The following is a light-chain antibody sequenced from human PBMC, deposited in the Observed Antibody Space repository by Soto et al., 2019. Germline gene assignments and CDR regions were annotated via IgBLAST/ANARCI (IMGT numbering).Light chain of an antibody. V-gene: IGKV1-39*01. J-gene: IGKJ5*01. CDR1: QSISSY. CDR3: QQSYNTPLT. CDR2: AAN. Sequence: DIQMTESPSTLSASVGDRVTITCGASQSISSYLNWYRQRPGNAPKLLIFAANTLQSGVPSRFSGSGSGTDFTLTISSLQPEDFGTYYCQQSYNTPLTFGQGTRLEIK.